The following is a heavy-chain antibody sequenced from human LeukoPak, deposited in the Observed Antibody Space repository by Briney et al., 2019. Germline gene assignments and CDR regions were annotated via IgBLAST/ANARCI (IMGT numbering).Heavy chain of an antibody. CDR2: MNPNSGNT. J-gene: IGHJ6*03. CDR3: ARGNDFWSGYYTGINYYYYMDV. V-gene: IGHV1-8*03. D-gene: IGHD3-3*01. CDR1: GYTFTSYD. Sequence: ASVKVSCKASGYTFTSYDINWVRQATGQGLEWMGWMNPNSGNTGYAQKFQGRVTITRNTSISTAYMELSSLRSEDTAVYYCARGNDFWSGYYTGINYYYYMDVWGKGTTVTVSS.